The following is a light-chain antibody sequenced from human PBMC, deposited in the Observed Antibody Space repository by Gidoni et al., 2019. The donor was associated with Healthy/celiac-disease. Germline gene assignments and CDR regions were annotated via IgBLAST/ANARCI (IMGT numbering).Light chain of an antibody. CDR1: QSVLYSSNNKNY. J-gene: IGKJ1*01. V-gene: IGKV4-1*01. CDR2: WAS. Sequence: DIVMTQSPDSLAVSLGERATINCKSSQSVLYSSNNKNYLAWYQQKTGQPPKLLIYWASTRESGVPDRFSGSGPGKDFTLTISSLQAEDVAVDYCQQYYSTPRTFGQGTKVEIK. CDR3: QQYYSTPRT.